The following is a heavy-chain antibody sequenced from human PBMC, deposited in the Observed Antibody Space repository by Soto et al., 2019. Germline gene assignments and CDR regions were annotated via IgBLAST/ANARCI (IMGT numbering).Heavy chain of an antibody. CDR1: GFTFRSYA. Sequence: GGSLRLSCAASGFTFRSYAMSWVRQAPGKGLEWVAGISGGGSDTYYSDSVRGRFTISRDNSKNTLYLQINSLRVEDSAVYFCAKDDSLEWCLPLDAWGQGTLVTVSS. CDR3: AKDDSLEWCLPLDA. CDR2: ISGGGSDT. J-gene: IGHJ5*02. V-gene: IGHV3-23*01. D-gene: IGHD3-3*01.